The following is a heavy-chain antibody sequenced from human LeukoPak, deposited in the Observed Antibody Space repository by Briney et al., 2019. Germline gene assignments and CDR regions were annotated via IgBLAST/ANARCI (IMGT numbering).Heavy chain of an antibody. D-gene: IGHD4-17*01. J-gene: IGHJ4*02. CDR3: ACPHDPYGDYAHFHY. CDR2: ISYDGADK. Sequence: GRSLRLSCEVSGFIFGIHAMHWVRQAPGKGLEWVALISYDGADKYYADSVRGRFTISRDNSKNTLYLQMNSLRAGDTAVYYCACPHDPYGDYAHFHYWGQGTLVTVSS. V-gene: IGHV3-30*04. CDR1: GFIFGIHA.